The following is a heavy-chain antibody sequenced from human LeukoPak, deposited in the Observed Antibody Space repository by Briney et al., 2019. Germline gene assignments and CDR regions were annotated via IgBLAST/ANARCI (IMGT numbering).Heavy chain of an antibody. CDR1: GLTFIRVG. V-gene: IGHV3-33*03. CDR2: ILYESTHT. Sequence: GRYRRPSSGATGLTFIRVGMHRVGLGPGKGGEWAAIILYESTHTYYASSVKRRFTISRDNSKNTLYLQINTLRDDDTAVYYCVRGVGVSTFNYLDSWGQGALVIVSS. CDR3: VRGVGVSTFNYLDS. J-gene: IGHJ4*02. D-gene: IGHD3-10*01.